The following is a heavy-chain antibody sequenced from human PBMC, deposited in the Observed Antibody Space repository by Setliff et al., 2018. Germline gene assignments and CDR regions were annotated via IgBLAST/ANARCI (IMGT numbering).Heavy chain of an antibody. V-gene: IGHV4-61*09. Sequence: SETLSLTCSVSGGSISSGGFYWSWIRQSAGRGLEWIGHFHTGGATDYNLSLKGRLTISVDTAQNQFSLRLTSVTAADTAVYYCARTGTYRYFDYWGQGALVTVSS. J-gene: IGHJ4*02. D-gene: IGHD1-1*01. CDR3: ARTGTYRYFDY. CDR2: FHTGGAT. CDR1: GGSISSGGFY.